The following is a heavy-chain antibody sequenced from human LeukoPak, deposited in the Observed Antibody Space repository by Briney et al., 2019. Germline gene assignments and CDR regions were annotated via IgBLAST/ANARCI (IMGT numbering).Heavy chain of an antibody. CDR1: GFTFCSYN. CDR2: INTSTRFI. J-gene: IGHJ3*02. CDR3: ARVSSPSSNDAFDI. Sequence: GGSLRLSCAASGFTFCSYNMNWVRPAPGKGLEWVSPINTSTRFIFYADSMKDRYTISRDNDKNSLYLQVNSLRAEDTAVYYCARVSSPSSNDAFDIWGQGTMVTVSS. D-gene: IGHD2-2*01. V-gene: IGHV3-21*01.